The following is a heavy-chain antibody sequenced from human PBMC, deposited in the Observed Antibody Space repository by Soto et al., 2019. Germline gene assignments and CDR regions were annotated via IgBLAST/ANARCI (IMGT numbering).Heavy chain of an antibody. Sequence: QVQLVQSGAEVKKPGSSVKVSCKASGGTFSSYTISWVRQAPGQGLEWMGRIIPILGIANYAQKFQGRVTNTGDKTTSPAYKEPSSLRSGDTAVEYWLDIPHFWGPGTLVTVSS. CDR2: IIPILGIA. CDR1: GGTFSSYT. J-gene: IGHJ4*02. V-gene: IGHV1-69*02. CDR3: LDIPHF. D-gene: IGHD2-2*03.